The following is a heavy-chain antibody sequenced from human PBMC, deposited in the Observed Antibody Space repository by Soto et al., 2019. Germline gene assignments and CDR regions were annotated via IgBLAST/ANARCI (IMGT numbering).Heavy chain of an antibody. D-gene: IGHD2-15*01. CDR1: RGTFSSYA. CDR2: IIPIFATA. CDR3: ARVTSVVMGHGMDV. J-gene: IGHJ6*02. V-gene: IGHV1-69*13. Sequence: SVKVSCSASRGTFSSYAISWVRQAPGQGLEWMGGIIPIFATANYAQKFQGRVTTTADESTSTAYMELSSLRSEDTAVYYCARVTSVVMGHGMDVWGQGTTVIVS.